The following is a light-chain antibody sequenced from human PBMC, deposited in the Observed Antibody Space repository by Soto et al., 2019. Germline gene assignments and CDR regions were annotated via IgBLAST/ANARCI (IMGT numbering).Light chain of an antibody. CDR1: SSDVGTYDY. CDR3: SSYAGNNIVVI. Sequence: QSALTQPPSASGSPGQSVTISSTGTSSDVGTYDYVSWYQQHPGKAPKLMIYEVTKRPSGVPDRFSGSKSGNTASLTVSGLQSEDEADYYCSSYAGNNIVVIFGGGTKLTV. V-gene: IGLV2-8*01. J-gene: IGLJ2*01. CDR2: EVT.